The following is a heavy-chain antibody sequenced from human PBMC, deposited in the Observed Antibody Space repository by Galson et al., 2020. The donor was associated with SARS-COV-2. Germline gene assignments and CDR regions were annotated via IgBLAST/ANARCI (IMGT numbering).Heavy chain of an antibody. J-gene: IGHJ4*02. Sequence: GESLKISCAASGFTFSSYAMHWVRQAPGKGLEWVAVISYDGSNKYYADSVKGRFTISRDNSKNTLYLQMNSLRAEDTAVYYCARDGGGYSSYWGQGTLVTVSS. CDR1: GFTFSSYA. CDR3: ARDGGGYSSY. D-gene: IGHD6-13*01. CDR2: ISYDGSNK. V-gene: IGHV3-30-3*01.